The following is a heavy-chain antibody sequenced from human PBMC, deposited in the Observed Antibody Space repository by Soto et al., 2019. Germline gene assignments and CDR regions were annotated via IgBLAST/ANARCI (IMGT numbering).Heavy chain of an antibody. D-gene: IGHD3-9*01. CDR2: IRVDGGQT. CDR3: ARDVGLDSDDFFAY. Sequence: GWSLTLSCTSSVFTFTSYGMDWVRQAPGKGLQWVSTIRVDGGQTHYTDSVKGRFSISRDNSKNTVYLQMDSLRAEDTAMYYCARDVGLDSDDFFAYWGQGTQVTVSS. V-gene: IGHV3-23*01. J-gene: IGHJ4*02. CDR1: VFTFTSYG.